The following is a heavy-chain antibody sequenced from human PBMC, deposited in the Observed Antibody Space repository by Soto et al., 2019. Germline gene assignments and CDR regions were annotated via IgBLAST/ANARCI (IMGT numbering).Heavy chain of an antibody. Sequence: PSETLSLTCTVSGGSISSGDYYWSWIRQPPGKGLEWIGYIYYSGSTYYNPSLKSRVTISVDTSKNQFSLKLSSVTAADTAVYYCAEGSSWYPHLSYWGQGTLVTVSS. V-gene: IGHV4-30-4*01. J-gene: IGHJ4*02. D-gene: IGHD6-13*01. CDR1: GGSISSGDYY. CDR3: AEGSSWYPHLSY. CDR2: IYYSGST.